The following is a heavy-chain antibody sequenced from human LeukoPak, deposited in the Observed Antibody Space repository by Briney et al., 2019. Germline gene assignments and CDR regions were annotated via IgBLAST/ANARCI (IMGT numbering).Heavy chain of an antibody. CDR2: ISGSGGST. V-gene: IGHV3-23*01. CDR1: GFTFSSYG. J-gene: IGHJ4*02. Sequence: GGTLRLSCAASGFTFSSYGMSWVRQAPGKGLEWVSAISGSGGSTYYADSVKGRFTISRDNSKNTLYLQMNSLRAEDTAVYYCARVPAGFDYWGQGTLVTVSS. CDR3: ARVPAGFDY. D-gene: IGHD6-13*01.